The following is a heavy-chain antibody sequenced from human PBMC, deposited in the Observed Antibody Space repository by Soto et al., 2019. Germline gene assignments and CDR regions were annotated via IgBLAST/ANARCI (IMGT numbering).Heavy chain of an antibody. J-gene: IGHJ4*02. CDR2: IYWNDDK. D-gene: IGHD4-17*01. V-gene: IGHV2-5*01. CDR3: ARSNNYGLFDY. CDR1: GFSLSTSGVG. Sequence: SGPTLGNPTHTLTLTCTFSGFSLSTSGVGVGWIRQPPGKALEWLALIYWNDDKRYSPSLKSRLTITKDTSKNQVVLTMTNMDPVDTATSYCARSNNYGLFDYWGQGTLVTVSS.